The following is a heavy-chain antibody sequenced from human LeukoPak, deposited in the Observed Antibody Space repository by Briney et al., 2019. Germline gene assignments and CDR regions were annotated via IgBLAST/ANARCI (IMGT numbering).Heavy chain of an antibody. J-gene: IGHJ4*02. CDR1: GFTFSGSA. CDR3: IRYDFWSGYPAFGY. V-gene: IGHV3-73*01. D-gene: IGHD3-3*01. Sequence: TGGSLRLSCAASGFTFSGSAMHWVRQASGKGLEWVGRIRSKTNSYATAYAASVKGRFTISRDDSKNTAYLQMDSLKTEDTAVYYCIRYDFWSGYPAFGYWGQRTLVTVSS. CDR2: IRSKTNSYAT.